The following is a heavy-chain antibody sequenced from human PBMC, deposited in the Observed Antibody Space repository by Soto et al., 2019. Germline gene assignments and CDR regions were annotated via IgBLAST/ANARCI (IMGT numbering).Heavy chain of an antibody. V-gene: IGHV4-59*01. D-gene: IGHD3-3*01. CDR3: ASGHDFWSGYYGIYYMDV. CDR1: GGSISSYY. J-gene: IGHJ6*03. CDR2: IYYSGST. Sequence: SETLSLTCTVSGGSISSYYWSWIRQPPGKKLEWIGYIYYSGSTNYNPSLKSRVTISVDTSKNQFSLKLSSVTAADTAVYYCASGHDFWSGYYGIYYMDVWGKGTTVTVSS.